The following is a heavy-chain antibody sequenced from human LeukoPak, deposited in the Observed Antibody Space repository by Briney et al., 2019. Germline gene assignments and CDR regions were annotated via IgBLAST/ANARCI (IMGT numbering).Heavy chain of an antibody. CDR1: GYTFTGYY. CDR2: INPNSGGT. J-gene: IGHJ4*02. V-gene: IGHV1-2*02. Sequence: WASVKVSCKASGYTFTGYYMHWVRQAPGQGLEWMGWINPNSGGTNYAQKLQGRVTMTTDTSTSTAYMELRSLRSDDTAVYYCARDGPARIVLKEWGQGTLVTVSS. CDR3: ARDGPARIVLKE. D-gene: IGHD2-8*01.